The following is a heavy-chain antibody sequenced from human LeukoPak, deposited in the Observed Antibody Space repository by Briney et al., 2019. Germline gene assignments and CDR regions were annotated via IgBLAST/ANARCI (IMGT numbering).Heavy chain of an antibody. J-gene: IGHJ4*02. V-gene: IGHV3-23*01. CDR2: ISGIGGNT. CDR3: AKEGEEQLVRERFDY. Sequence: GGSLRLSCAASGFTFSSYAMSWVRQAPGKGLEWVSAISGIGGNTYYADSVQGRFTISRDNSKNTLYLQMNSLRAEDTAVYYCAKEGEEQLVRERFDYWGQGTLVTVSS. CDR1: GFTFSSYA. D-gene: IGHD6-13*01.